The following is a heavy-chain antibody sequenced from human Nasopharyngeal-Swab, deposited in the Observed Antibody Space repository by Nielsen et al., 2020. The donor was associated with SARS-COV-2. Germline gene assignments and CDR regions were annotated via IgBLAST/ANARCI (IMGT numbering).Heavy chain of an antibody. CDR2: INHSGST. D-gene: IGHD2-2*01. V-gene: IGHV4-34*01. J-gene: IGHJ4*02. Sequence: WIRQPPGKGLEWIGEINHSGSTNYNPSLKGRVTISVDTSKNQFSLKLSSVTAADTAVYYCARAGGIVVVPAATQLRRFDYWGQGTLVTVSS. CDR3: ARAGGIVVVPAATQLRRFDY.